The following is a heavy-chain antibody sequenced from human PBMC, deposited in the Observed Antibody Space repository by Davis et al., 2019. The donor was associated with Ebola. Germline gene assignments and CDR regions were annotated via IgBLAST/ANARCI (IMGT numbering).Heavy chain of an antibody. V-gene: IGHV1-18*04. Sequence: AASVKVSCKASGYTFTSYGISWVRQAPGQGLEWMGWINPYSGNTNYAQKLQGRVTMTTDTSTTTAYMDLRILTSDDTAVYYCARDGEQWLPHYYGIDVWGQGTTVTVSS. J-gene: IGHJ6*02. CDR3: ARDGEQWLPHYYGIDV. CDR2: INPYSGNT. D-gene: IGHD6-19*01. CDR1: GYTFTSYG.